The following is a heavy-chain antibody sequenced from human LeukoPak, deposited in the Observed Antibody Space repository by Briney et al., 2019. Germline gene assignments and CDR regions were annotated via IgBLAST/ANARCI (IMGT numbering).Heavy chain of an antibody. CDR3: AKDFGRNLGGPGS. V-gene: IGHV3-30-3*01. J-gene: IGHJ5*02. CDR2: ISYDGSNK. Sequence: PGGSLRLSCAASGFTFSSYAMHWVRQAPGKGLEWVAVISYDGSNKYYADSVKGRFTISRDNSKNTLYLQMNSLRAEDTAVYYCAKDFGRNLGGPGSWGRGTLVIVSS. CDR1: GFTFSSYA. D-gene: IGHD1-14*01.